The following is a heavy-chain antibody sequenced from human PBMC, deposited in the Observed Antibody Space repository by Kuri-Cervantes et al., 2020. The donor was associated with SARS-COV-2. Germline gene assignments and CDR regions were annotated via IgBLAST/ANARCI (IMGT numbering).Heavy chain of an antibody. CDR1: GGSINRSAYY. J-gene: IGHJ4*02. CDR2: IYYSGST. CDR3: VRHENAIDY. D-gene: IGHD2-2*01. V-gene: IGHV4-39*01. Sequence: SETLSLTCTVSGGSINRSAYYWAWIRQPPGKGLEWIGSIYYSGSTYYSPSLKSRVTISVDTSKNQFSLKLSSVTAADTAVYYCVRHENAIDYWGQGSLVTVSS.